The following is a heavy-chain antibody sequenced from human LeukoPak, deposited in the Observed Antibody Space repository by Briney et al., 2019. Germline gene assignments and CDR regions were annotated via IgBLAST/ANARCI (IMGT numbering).Heavy chain of an antibody. CDR2: IYTSGST. D-gene: IGHD1-26*01. Sequence: PSETLSLTCTVSGGSISSYYWSWIRQPAGKGLEWIGRIYTSGSTNYNPSLKSRVTMSVDTSKNQFSLKLSSVTAADTAVYYCARVVARIVGATKGIHAFDIWGQGTMVTVSS. CDR1: GGSISSYY. J-gene: IGHJ3*02. V-gene: IGHV4-4*07. CDR3: ARVVARIVGATKGIHAFDI.